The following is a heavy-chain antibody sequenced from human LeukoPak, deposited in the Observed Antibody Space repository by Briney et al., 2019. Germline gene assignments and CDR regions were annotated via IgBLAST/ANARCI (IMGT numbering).Heavy chain of an antibody. CDR2: SNDSGST. D-gene: IGHD3-9*01. V-gene: IGHV4-34*01. CDR1: GGSFSGYY. J-gene: IGHJ3*02. CDR3: ARGPRYFDI. Sequence: SETLSLTCAVYGGSFSGYYWSWIRQPPGKGLEWIGESNDSGSTKYNPSLKSRVTISVDTSKNQYSLKLSSVTAADTAVYYCARGPRYFDIWGQGTMVTVSS.